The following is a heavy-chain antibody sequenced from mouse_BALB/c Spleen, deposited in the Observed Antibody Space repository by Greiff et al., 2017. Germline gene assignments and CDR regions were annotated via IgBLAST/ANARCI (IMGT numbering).Heavy chain of an antibody. Sequence: EVKVEESGPSLVKPSQTLSLTCSVTGDSITSGYWNWIRKFPGNKLEYMGYISYSGSTYYNPSLKSRISITRDTSKNQYYLQLNSVTTEDTATYYCASGYGNYSYWYFDVWGAGTTVTVSS. CDR2: ISYSGST. D-gene: IGHD2-10*02. J-gene: IGHJ1*01. V-gene: IGHV3-8*02. CDR3: ASGYGNYSYWYFDV. CDR1: GDSITSGY.